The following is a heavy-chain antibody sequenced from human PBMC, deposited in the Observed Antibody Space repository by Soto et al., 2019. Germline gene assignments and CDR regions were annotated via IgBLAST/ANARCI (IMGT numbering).Heavy chain of an antibody. CDR1: GYTFTSYA. J-gene: IGHJ4*02. CDR3: ASESYGGEFDY. Sequence: QVQLVQSGAEEKKHGASVKVSCKASGYTFTSYAMHWVRQAPGQGLEWMGWINAGNGNTKYSQKFKGRVTITRDTSASTAYMALSSRRAEDTAVYFCASESYGGEFDYWGPGTLVNVSS. V-gene: IGHV1-3*05. D-gene: IGHD4-17*01. CDR2: INAGNGNT.